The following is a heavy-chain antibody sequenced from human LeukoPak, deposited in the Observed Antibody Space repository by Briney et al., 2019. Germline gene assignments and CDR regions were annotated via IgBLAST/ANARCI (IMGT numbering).Heavy chain of an antibody. CDR2: IKYDGDEE. CDR1: GFIFSDYW. J-gene: IGHJ4*02. D-gene: IGHD6-13*01. CDR3: KSGGAAPGSFDN. V-gene: IGHV3-7*01. Sequence: GGSLRLSCVASGFIFSDYWMSWMRQAPGKGLEWVANIKYDGDEEYYVDSVKGRFTISRGNAKNSLYLQLNSLRVEDTAVYYCKSGGAAPGSFDNWGQGTLVTVSP.